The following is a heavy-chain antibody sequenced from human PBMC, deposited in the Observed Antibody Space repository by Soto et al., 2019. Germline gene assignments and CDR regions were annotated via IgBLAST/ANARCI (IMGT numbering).Heavy chain of an antibody. D-gene: IGHD1-1*01. CDR3: ARGTYFDY. Sequence: QVQLVQSGTEVKKPGASVKVSCKASGYIMTTYGVSWVRQAPGQGLEGVGWISAYNDHTNYAQKFQGRVTMTTDTSTSTAYMELRSLRSDDTAVYYCARGTYFDYWGQGTLVTVSS. V-gene: IGHV1-18*01. CDR2: ISAYNDHT. CDR1: GYIMTTYG. J-gene: IGHJ4*02.